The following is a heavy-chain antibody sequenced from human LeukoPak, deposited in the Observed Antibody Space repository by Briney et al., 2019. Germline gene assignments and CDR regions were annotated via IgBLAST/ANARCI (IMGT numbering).Heavy chain of an antibody. D-gene: IGHD1-26*01. CDR2: ISSDGSSK. J-gene: IGHJ4*02. CDR1: GFTFSRNG. V-gene: IGHV3-30*18. Sequence: PGGSLRLSCAASGFTFSRNGMHWVRQAPGKGLEWVAIISSDGSSKYYADSVKGRLTISRDNSKNTVFLQMNSLRREDTAIYHCANGPRENAPWDWGQGTLVTVSS. CDR3: ANGPRENAPWD.